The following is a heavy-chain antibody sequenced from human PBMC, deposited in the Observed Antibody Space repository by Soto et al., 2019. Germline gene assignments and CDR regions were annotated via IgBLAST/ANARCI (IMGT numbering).Heavy chain of an antibody. CDR2: IKQDGSEK. D-gene: IGHD3-10*01. J-gene: IGHJ4*02. CDR3: ARVEVGYYGSGSYGFDY. V-gene: IGHV3-7*01. Sequence: EVQLVESGGGLVQPGGSLSLSCAASGFTFSNYWMTWVRQAPGKGLEWVANIKQDGSEKYYVDSVKGRSTISRDNAKNSVYLHRDSLRVEDTAVYYWARVEVGYYGSGSYGFDYWGQGSLVTVSS. CDR1: GFTFSNYW.